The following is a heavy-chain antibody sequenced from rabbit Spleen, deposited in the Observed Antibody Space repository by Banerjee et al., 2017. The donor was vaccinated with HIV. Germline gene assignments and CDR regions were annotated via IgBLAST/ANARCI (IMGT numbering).Heavy chain of an antibody. J-gene: IGHJ4*01. CDR1: GFSLSSNE. Sequence: QSLEESGGDLVQPEGSLTLSCKASGFSLSSNELNWVRQAPGKGLEYIGWISTFGSAYYATWASARFTISRTSSTTVTLRMTSLTAADRATYFCARDLVGVIGWNFYLWGQGTLVTVS. CDR3: ARDLVGVIGWNFYL. CDR2: ISTFGSA. V-gene: IGHV1S40*01. D-gene: IGHD1-1*01.